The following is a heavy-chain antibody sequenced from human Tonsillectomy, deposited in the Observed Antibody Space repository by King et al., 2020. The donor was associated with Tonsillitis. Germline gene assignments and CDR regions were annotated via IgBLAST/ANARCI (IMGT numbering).Heavy chain of an antibody. CDR1: GYTLTDYG. D-gene: IGHD3-16*01. Sequence: QLVQSGSELKKPGASVKLSCKASGYTLTDYGLNWVRQAPGQGLEWLGWINTNTGIPTYAQGFTGRFVFSLDTSVSTAYLQISNLKNEDTAVYFCARLGAETFPYRAFYIWGQGTLVTVSS. V-gene: IGHV7-4-1*02. J-gene: IGHJ3*02. CDR3: ARLGAETFPYRAFYI. CDR2: INTNTGIP.